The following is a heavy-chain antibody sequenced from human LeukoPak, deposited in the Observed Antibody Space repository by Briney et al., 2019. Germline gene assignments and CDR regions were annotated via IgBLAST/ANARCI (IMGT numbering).Heavy chain of an antibody. Sequence: GPTLVNPPQTLTLTCTFSGFSLSTPGVGVGWIRQPPGEALEWLAPLSWGDDKDYNPSLKNRLSITKDTSKNQVVLTMTNVDPVDTATYYGAHRQKSTTIFGVIMPHTGNGFHPWGQGILVTVSS. CDR2: LSWGDDK. D-gene: IGHD3-3*01. J-gene: IGHJ5*02. CDR1: GFSLSTPGVG. CDR3: AHRQKSTTIFGVIMPHTGNGFHP. V-gene: IGHV2-5*02.